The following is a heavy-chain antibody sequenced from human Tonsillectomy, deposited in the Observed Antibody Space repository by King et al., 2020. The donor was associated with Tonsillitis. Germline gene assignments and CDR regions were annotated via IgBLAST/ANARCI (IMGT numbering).Heavy chain of an antibody. Sequence: VQLVESGGGLVQPGGYLRLSCAVPGFTFRTSWMHWVRQGPGKGLMWVSRIDPYGTGISYADSVKGRFTISRDNAKISLYLHMTSLRAEDTAVYYCAIDLTGARDYWGQGSLVTVSS. J-gene: IGHJ4*02. CDR1: GFTFRTSW. D-gene: IGHD7-27*01. CDR2: IDPYGTGI. CDR3: AIDLTGARDY. V-gene: IGHV3-74*01.